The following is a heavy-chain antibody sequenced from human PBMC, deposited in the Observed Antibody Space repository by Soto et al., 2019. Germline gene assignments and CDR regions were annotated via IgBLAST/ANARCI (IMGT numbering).Heavy chain of an antibody. CDR2: ISYDGSKI. D-gene: IGHD3-3*01. Sequence: QVQLVESGGGVVQPGRSLRLSCAASGFTFSSHAMHWVRQAPGKGLEWVAVISYDGSKIYYAESVKGRFTISRDNSKNTLYLQVNSLTAEDTSVYFCARDGEDVLRNIPGDAFHIWGQGTMVTVSS. CDR1: GFTFSSHA. CDR3: ARDGEDVLRNIPGDAFHI. J-gene: IGHJ3*02. V-gene: IGHV3-30-3*01.